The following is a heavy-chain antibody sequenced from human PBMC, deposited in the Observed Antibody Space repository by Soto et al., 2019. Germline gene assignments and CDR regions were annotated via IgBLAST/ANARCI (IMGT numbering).Heavy chain of an antibody. CDR1: GFSLSTRGVG. CDR3: AHRPYGYKYDFDY. V-gene: IGHV2-5*02. Sequence: QITLKESGPTLVKPTQTLTLTCTFSGFSLSTRGVGVGWFRQPPGRALEWLALMYWDDDKRYSPSLQNRLTITRDTSKTPVFLTMTNMDPGDTATYYCAHRPYGYKYDFDYWVQGTLVTVSS. CDR2: MYWDDDK. J-gene: IGHJ4*02. D-gene: IGHD5-18*01.